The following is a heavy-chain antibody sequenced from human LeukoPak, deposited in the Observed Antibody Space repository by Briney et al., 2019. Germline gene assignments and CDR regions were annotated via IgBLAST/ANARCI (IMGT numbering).Heavy chain of an antibody. CDR3: AKDPHIAAAGSDY. J-gene: IGHJ4*02. CDR1: GFTFSSYA. CDR2: ISGSGGST. Sequence: GGSLRLSCAASGFTFSSYAMSWVRQAPGPGLRWVSAISGSGGSTYYADSVKGRFTISRDNSKNTLYLQMNSLRAEDTAVYYCAKDPHIAAAGSDYWGQGTLVTVSS. V-gene: IGHV3-23*01. D-gene: IGHD6-13*01.